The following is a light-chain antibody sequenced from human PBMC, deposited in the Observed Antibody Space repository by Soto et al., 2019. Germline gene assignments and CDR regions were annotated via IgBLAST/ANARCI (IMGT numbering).Light chain of an antibody. V-gene: IGLV2-14*01. Sequence: SLLTQPASVSGSPGQSITISCPGTSSDVGGYNFVTWYQQHPGKAPKLVIHDVTRRPSGVSNRFSGSKSGTTASLTISGLQAEDEADYYCCSYASSTSYVFGTGTKVTVL. CDR3: CSYASSTSYV. CDR2: DVT. J-gene: IGLJ1*01. CDR1: SSDVGGYNF.